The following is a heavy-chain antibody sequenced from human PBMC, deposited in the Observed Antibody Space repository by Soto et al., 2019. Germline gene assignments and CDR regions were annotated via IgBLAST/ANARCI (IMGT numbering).Heavy chain of an antibody. V-gene: IGHV4-31*03. CDR2: IYYSGST. J-gene: IGHJ6*02. Sequence: QVQLQESGPGLVKPSQTLSLTCTVSGGSISSGGYYWSGIRQHPGKGLEWIGYIYYSGSTYYNPSLKSRVTISVDTSKNQFCLKLSSVTAADTAVYYCARGGRRSPGMDVWGQGTTVTVSS. CDR3: ARGGRRSPGMDV. CDR1: GGSISSGGYY.